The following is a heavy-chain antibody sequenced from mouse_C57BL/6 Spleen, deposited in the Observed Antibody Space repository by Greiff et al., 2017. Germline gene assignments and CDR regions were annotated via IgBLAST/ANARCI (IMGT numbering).Heavy chain of an antibody. V-gene: IGHV1-69*01. CDR1: GYTFTSYW. Sequence: VQLQQPGAELVMPGASVKLSCKASGYTFTSYWMHWVKQRPGPGLEWIGEIDPSDSYTNYNQKFKGKSTLTVDKSSSTAYMQLSSLTSEDSAVYYCARFYYYGSSFDYWGQGTTLTVSS. CDR2: IDPSDSYT. J-gene: IGHJ2*01. D-gene: IGHD1-1*01. CDR3: ARFYYYGSSFDY.